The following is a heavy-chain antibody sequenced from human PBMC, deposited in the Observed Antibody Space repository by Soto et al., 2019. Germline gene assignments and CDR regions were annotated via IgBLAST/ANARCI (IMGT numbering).Heavy chain of an antibody. V-gene: IGHV3-23*01. CDR1: GFTFSNYG. Sequence: GGSLRLSCAASGFTFSNYGMSWVRQAPGKGLEWVSGISAGGGNTYYADSVKGRFTISRDNSRNTLYLQMSSLRAEDTAVYYCATRAYYEISGYYEYYFDYWGQGRLVTVSS. CDR2: ISAGGGNT. D-gene: IGHD3-22*01. J-gene: IGHJ4*02. CDR3: ATRAYYEISGYYEYYFDY.